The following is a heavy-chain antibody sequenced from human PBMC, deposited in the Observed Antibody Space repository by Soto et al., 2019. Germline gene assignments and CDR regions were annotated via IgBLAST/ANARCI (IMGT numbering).Heavy chain of an antibody. J-gene: IGHJ3*02. CDR3: ARGARI. Sequence: EVQLVESGGDLVQPGGSLRLSCADSRFTFSGYWMYWVRQAPGKGLEWVANIKEDGSEKNYVDSVRGRFTISRDNAKNSLYLQMNSLRAEDTAVYYCARGARIWVQGTMVTVSS. CDR1: RFTFSGYW. V-gene: IGHV3-7*01. CDR2: IKEDGSEK.